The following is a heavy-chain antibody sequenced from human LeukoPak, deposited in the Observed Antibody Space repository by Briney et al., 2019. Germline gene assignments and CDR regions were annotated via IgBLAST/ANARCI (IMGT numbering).Heavy chain of an antibody. Sequence: GGSLRLSCAASGFTFSSYWMSWVRQAPGKGLESVANIHQDGSEKYYVDSVKGRLTISRDNAKNSLYLQMNSLRAEDTAVYYCARIRNWNDYFVWGQGTLVTVSS. J-gene: IGHJ4*02. CDR3: ARIRNWNDYFV. D-gene: IGHD1-1*01. V-gene: IGHV3-7*01. CDR1: GFTFSSYW. CDR2: IHQDGSEK.